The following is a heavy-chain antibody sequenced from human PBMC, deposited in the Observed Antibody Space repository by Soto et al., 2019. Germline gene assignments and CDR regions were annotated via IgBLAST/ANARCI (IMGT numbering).Heavy chain of an antibody. J-gene: IGHJ4*02. CDR3: AKAWGIDY. V-gene: IGHV3-23*01. CDR2: ISGSGSST. CDR1: GITFSSYT. Sequence: PGGSLRLSCAPSGITFSSYTMSWVRQAPGKGLEWVSTISGSGSSTYSADSVKGRFTISRDNSKNTLYLQMNSLRVEDTAIYYCAKAWGIDYWGQGTLVTVSS. D-gene: IGHD7-27*01.